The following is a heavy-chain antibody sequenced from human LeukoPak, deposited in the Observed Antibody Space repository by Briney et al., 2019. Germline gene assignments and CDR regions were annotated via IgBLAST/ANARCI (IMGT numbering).Heavy chain of an antibody. CDR1: GGSIRSSNW. CDR3: ASGGTVYCSGGSCYDY. CDR2: IYHSGST. V-gene: IGHV4-4*02. J-gene: IGHJ4*02. Sequence: SGTLSLTCAVSGGSIRSSNWWSWVRQPPGKGLEWIGEIYHSGSTNYNPSLKSRVTISVDKSKNQFSLKLSSVTAADTAVYYCASGGTVYCSGGSCYDYWGQGTLVTVSS. D-gene: IGHD2-15*01.